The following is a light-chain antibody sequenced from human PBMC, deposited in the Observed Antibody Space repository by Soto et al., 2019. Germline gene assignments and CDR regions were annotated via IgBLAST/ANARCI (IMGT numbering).Light chain of an antibody. Sequence: DIQMTQSPSSLSVSVGDRVTITCRASQTIGANLNWYRQKLGKAPTLLIYDASTLQSGVPSRFSGLGSGTDFALTITSLQPDDSATYYCQQSYTTVYTFGQGTKVEIK. CDR1: QTIGAN. V-gene: IGKV1-39*01. CDR2: DAS. J-gene: IGKJ2*01. CDR3: QQSYTTVYT.